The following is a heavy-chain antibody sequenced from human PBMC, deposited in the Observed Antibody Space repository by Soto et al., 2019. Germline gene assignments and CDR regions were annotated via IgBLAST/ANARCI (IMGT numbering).Heavy chain of an antibody. D-gene: IGHD1-1*01. J-gene: IGHJ6*02. V-gene: IGHV1-46*01. CDR2: INPSGGST. CDR3: ARDLRLLTGTIGFGMDV. Sequence: GDSVKVSCKASGYTFTSYYMHWLRQAPGQGLEWMGIINPSGGSTSYAQKFQGRVTMTRDTSTSTVYMELSSLRSEDTAVYYCARDLRLLTGTIGFGMDVWGQGTTVTVSS. CDR1: GYTFTSYY.